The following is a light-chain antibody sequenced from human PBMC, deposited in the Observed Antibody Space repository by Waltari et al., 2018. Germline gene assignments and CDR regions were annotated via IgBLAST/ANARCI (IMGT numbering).Light chain of an antibody. V-gene: IGLV2-8*01. CDR3: SSYAGNNIYV. CDR2: EVS. CDR1: SSDVGGYNH. J-gene: IGLJ1*01. Sequence: QSALTQPPSASGSPGQSVTISCTGTSSDVGGYNHVTWYQQNPGKAPKLMISEVSKRPSGVPDRFSGSKSGNTASLTVSGLQAEDEADYYCSSYAGNNIYVFGAGTKLTVV.